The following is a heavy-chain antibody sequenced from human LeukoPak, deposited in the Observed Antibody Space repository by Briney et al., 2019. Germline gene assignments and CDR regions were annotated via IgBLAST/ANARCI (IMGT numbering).Heavy chain of an antibody. CDR3: ARGFGYSYGRGYDY. CDR2: IYYSGST. V-gene: IGHV4-59*01. CDR1: NGSITNYY. J-gene: IGHJ4*02. D-gene: IGHD5-18*01. Sequence: PSETLSLTCTVSNGSITNYYWSWIRQPPGKGLEWIGYIYYSGSTNYNPSLKSRVTISVDTSKNQFSLRLTSVSAAYTAVYYCARGFGYSYGRGYDYWGQGTLVTVSS.